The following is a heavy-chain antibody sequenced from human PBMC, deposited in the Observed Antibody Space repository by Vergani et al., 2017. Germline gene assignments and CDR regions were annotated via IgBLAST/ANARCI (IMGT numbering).Heavy chain of an antibody. CDR1: GYSFTSYW. CDR3: ARQLPHYYGSGSYYDY. J-gene: IGHJ4*02. D-gene: IGHD3-10*01. CDR2: IYPGGSDT. Sequence: EVQLVQSGAEVKKPGESLKISCKGSGYSFTSYWIAWVRQMPGKGLEWMGIIYPGGSDTRYSPSFQGQVTISADKSISTAYLQWSSLKASDTAMYYCARQLPHYYGSGSYYDYWGQGTLVTVSS. V-gene: IGHV5-51*01.